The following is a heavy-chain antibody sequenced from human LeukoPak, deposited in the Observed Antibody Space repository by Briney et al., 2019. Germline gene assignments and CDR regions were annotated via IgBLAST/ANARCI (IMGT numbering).Heavy chain of an antibody. V-gene: IGHV4-39*01. Sequence: SETLSLTCSVSGGTISTSLYYWGWIRQPPGKGLEWIGSLYYSGRTYYNPSLKSRVTISIDTSKNQFSLKLTSVTAADTAMYYCARLVGSCWYHEVLFGRDYWGQGTLVTVSS. CDR1: GGTISTSLYY. J-gene: IGHJ4*02. D-gene: IGHD6-13*01. CDR2: LYYSGRT. CDR3: ARLVGSCWYHEVLFGRDY.